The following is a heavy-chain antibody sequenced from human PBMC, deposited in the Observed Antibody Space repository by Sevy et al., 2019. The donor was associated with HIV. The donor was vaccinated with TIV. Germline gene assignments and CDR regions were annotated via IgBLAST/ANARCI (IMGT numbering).Heavy chain of an antibody. V-gene: IGHV1-24*01. Sequence: ASVKVSCKVSGYTLTELSMHWVRQAPGKGLEWMGTFDPEDDETIYAQKFQGRVTMTEDTSTDTAYMELSSLRSEDTAVLYCATTKVYYERSCYPLDFGGQGTLVTVSS. CDR3: ATTKVYYERSCYPLDF. J-gene: IGHJ4*02. D-gene: IGHD3-22*01. CDR1: GYTLTELS. CDR2: FDPEDDET.